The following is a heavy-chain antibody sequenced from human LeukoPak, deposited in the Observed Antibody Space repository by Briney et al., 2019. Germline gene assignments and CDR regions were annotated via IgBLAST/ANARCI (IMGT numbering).Heavy chain of an antibody. CDR1: GFTFRTYW. CDR3: ARDPSALAGFFDS. CDR2: IEGDGSST. J-gene: IGHJ4*02. Sequence: QTGGSRRLSCAASGFTFRTYWMHWVRQAPGKGLVWVSRIEGDGSSTSYADSVKGRFTISRDNAKNTLYLQMNSLRAEDTAVYYCARDPSALAGFFDSWGQGTLVTASS. V-gene: IGHV3-74*01. D-gene: IGHD6-19*01.